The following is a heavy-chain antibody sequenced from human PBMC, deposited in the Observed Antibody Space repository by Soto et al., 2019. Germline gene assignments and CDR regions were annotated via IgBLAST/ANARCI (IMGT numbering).Heavy chain of an antibody. CDR1: GFTLSTYS. D-gene: IGHD2-2*01. J-gene: IGHJ6*02. CDR3: ARVPAATSVPYFYNAMDV. Sequence: GGSLRLSCAASGFTLSTYSMHWVRQAPGKGLEWMAVISYDGNNEYYADSVKGRLTISRDGSRNTLYLQMNSLRGDDTAVYYCARVPAATSVPYFYNAMDVWGQGTTVTVSS. V-gene: IGHV3-30*14. CDR2: ISYDGNNE.